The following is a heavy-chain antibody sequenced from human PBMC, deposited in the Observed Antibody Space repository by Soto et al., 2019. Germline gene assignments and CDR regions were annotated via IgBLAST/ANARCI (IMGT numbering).Heavy chain of an antibody. J-gene: IGHJ5*02. CDR1: VGSISSGGYY. CDR2: IYYSGST. Sequence: SETLSLTCTVSVGSISSGGYYWSWIRQHPGKGLEWIGYIYYSGSTHYNPSLKSRVTISVDTSKNQFSLKLSSVTAADTAVYYCALAMVRGVIISGRVFDPWGQGTLVTVSS. V-gene: IGHV4-31*03. D-gene: IGHD3-10*01. CDR3: ALAMVRGVIISGRVFDP.